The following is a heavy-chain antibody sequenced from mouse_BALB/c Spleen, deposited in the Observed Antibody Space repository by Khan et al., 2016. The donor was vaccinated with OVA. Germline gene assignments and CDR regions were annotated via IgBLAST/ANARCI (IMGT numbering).Heavy chain of an antibody. V-gene: IGHV5-9-3*01. D-gene: IGHD2-4*01. CDR3: ARSPGDYRSKYFDY. CDR2: IRRGGSYT. J-gene: IGHJ2*01. CDR1: GFTFSNYA. Sequence: EVELVESGGGLVKPGGSLKFSCAASGFTFSNYAMSWVRQTPAKRLELLATIRRGGSYTYYPASVKGRFTISRDNANNTLYVQMSSLRSEDTAMYYCARSPGDYRSKYFDYWGQGTTLTVSS.